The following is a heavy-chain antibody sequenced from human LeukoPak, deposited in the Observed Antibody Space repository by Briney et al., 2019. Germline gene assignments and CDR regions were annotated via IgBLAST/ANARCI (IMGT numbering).Heavy chain of an antibody. CDR3: AKRPTDYYYMDV. J-gene: IGHJ6*03. CDR2: ISGSGGST. V-gene: IGHV3-23*01. Sequence: PGGSLRLSCAASGFTFSTYSMNWVRQAPGKGLEWVSAISGSGGSTYYADSVKGRFTISRDNSKNTLYLQMNSLRAEDTAVYYCAKRPTDYYYMDVWGKGTTVTVSS. CDR1: GFTFSTYS.